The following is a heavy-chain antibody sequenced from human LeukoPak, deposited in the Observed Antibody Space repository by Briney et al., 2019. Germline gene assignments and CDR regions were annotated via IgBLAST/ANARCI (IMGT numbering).Heavy chain of an antibody. Sequence: GGSLRLSCAASGFTFSGSAMHWVRQASGKGQEWVGRIRSKANSYATAYAASVKGRFTISRDDSKNTAYLQMNSLRAEDTAVYYCVGSPTDWLFRPSRWGQGTLVTVSS. CDR1: GFTFSGSA. CDR3: VGSPTDWLFRPSR. CDR2: IRSKANSYAT. D-gene: IGHD3-9*01. V-gene: IGHV3-73*01. J-gene: IGHJ4*02.